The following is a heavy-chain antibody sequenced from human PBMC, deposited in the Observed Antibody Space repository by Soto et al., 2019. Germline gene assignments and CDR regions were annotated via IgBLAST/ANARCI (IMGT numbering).Heavy chain of an antibody. CDR3: ARLPCCSGGSCYVVNWFDP. V-gene: IGHV1-69*13. Sequence: GASVKVSCKASGGTFSSYAISWVRQAPGQGLEWMGGIITIFGTANYAQKFQGRVTITADESTSTAYMELSSLRSEDTAVYYCARLPCCSGGSCYVVNWFDPWGQGTLVTVSS. CDR2: IITIFGTA. CDR1: GGTFSSYA. J-gene: IGHJ5*02. D-gene: IGHD2-15*01.